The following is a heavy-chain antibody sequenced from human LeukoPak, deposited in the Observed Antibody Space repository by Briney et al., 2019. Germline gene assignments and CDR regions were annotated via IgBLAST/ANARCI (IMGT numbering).Heavy chain of an antibody. D-gene: IGHD2-2*01. Sequence: PGGSLRLSCAASGFTFSDYGMHWVRQAPGKGLEWVAVISYDGSNKYYADSVKGRFTISRDNSKNTLYLQMNSLRAEDTAVYYCAKEFREVVAAAMFYYYYGMDVWGQGTTVTVSS. V-gene: IGHV3-30*18. J-gene: IGHJ6*02. CDR1: GFTFSDYG. CDR3: AKEFREVVAAAMFYYYYGMDV. CDR2: ISYDGSNK.